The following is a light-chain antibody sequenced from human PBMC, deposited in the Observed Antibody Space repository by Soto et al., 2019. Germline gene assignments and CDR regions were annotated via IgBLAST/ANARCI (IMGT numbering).Light chain of an antibody. V-gene: IGLV2-14*01. CDR2: DVS. J-gene: IGLJ3*02. CDR1: SSDVGGYNY. Sequence: QSVLTQPASVSGSPGQSITISCTGTSSDVGGYNYVSWYQQHPGKAPKLMICDVSNRPSGVSNRFSGSKSGNTASLTISGLQAEDEADYYCSSYTSSSTLGFGGGTKLTVL. CDR3: SSYTSSSTLG.